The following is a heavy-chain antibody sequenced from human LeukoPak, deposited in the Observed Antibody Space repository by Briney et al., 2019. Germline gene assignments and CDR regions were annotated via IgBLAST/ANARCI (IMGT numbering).Heavy chain of an antibody. CDR3: ARGVRSRGLPRRGYNWFDP. CDR1: GYTFTSYD. V-gene: IGHV1-8*01. CDR2: MNPNSGNT. D-gene: IGHD3-16*01. J-gene: IGHJ5*02. Sequence: ASVTVSCKASGYTFTSYDINWARQATGQGLEWMGWMNPNSGNTGYAQKFQGRVTMTRNTSISTAYMELSSLRSEDTAVYYCARGVRSRGLPRRGYNWFDPWGQGTLVTVSS.